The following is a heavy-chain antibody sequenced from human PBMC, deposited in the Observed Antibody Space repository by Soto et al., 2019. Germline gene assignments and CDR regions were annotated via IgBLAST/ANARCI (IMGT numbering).Heavy chain of an antibody. V-gene: IGHV1-69*06. J-gene: IGHJ4*02. Sequence: SVKVSCKASGGTFNTYTINWLRQAPGRGLEWVGQVVPMYDSVNYAETFQGRVTITVDKSTNTAYMELTSLRSQDTALYFCASWRSYSGSYCFDYWCQGTLVTV. CDR2: VVPMYDSV. CDR1: GGTFNTYT. CDR3: ASWRSYSGSYCFDY. D-gene: IGHD1-26*01.